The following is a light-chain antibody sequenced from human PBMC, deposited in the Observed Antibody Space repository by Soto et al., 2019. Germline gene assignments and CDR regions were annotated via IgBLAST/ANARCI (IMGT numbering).Light chain of an antibody. V-gene: IGLV2-8*01. J-gene: IGLJ1*01. CDR1: SSDVGGYDY. Sequence: QSALTQPPSASGSPGQSVTISCSGTSSDVGGYDYVSWYQQHPGKAPKVLIYGVTKRSSGVPDRFSGSKSGYTAYLTVSGLQAEDEADYYCSSYAGSTNIVFGTGTKVTV. CDR2: GVT. CDR3: SSYAGSTNIV.